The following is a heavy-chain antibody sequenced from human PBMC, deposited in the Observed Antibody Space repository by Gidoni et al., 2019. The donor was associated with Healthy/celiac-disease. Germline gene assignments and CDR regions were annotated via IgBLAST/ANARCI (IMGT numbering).Heavy chain of an antibody. J-gene: IGHJ6*02. D-gene: IGHD3-10*01. Sequence: QLQLQASGPGLVKPSETLALTCTVSGGSISSSSYYLGWIRQPPGKGLEWIGSIYYSGSTYYNPSLKSRVTISVDTSKNQFSLKLSSVTAADTAVYYCARDPELLWFGELKNHYYGMDVWGQGTTVTVSS. CDR3: ARDPELLWFGELKNHYYGMDV. CDR1: GGSISSSSYY. V-gene: IGHV4-39*07. CDR2: IYYSGST.